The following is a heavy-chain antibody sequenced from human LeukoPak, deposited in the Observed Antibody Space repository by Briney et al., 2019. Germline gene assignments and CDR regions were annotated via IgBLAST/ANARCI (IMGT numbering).Heavy chain of an antibody. CDR3: VKGRSGGSYGM. Sequence: QTGGSLRLSCAASGFTFSSYGMHWVRQAPGKGLECVSAISSNGGSTYYADSVKGRFTISRDNSKNTLYLQMSSLRAEDTAVYYCVKGRSGGSYGMWGQGTLLTVSS. V-gene: IGHV3-64D*09. CDR2: ISSNGGST. CDR1: GFTFSSYG. J-gene: IGHJ4*02. D-gene: IGHD1-26*01.